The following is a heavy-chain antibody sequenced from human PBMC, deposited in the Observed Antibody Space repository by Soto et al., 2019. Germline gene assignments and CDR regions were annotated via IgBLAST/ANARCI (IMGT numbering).Heavy chain of an antibody. V-gene: IGHV3-23*01. D-gene: IGHD6-13*01. CDR3: ARVPNSSSWYYYYGMDV. CDR2: ISGSGGST. J-gene: IGHJ6*02. Sequence: GGSLRLSCAASGFTFSSYAMSWVRQAPGKGLEWVSAISGSGGSTYYADSVKGRFTISRDNAKNSLYLQMNSLRAEDTAVYYCARVPNSSSWYYYYGMDVWGQGTTVTVSS. CDR1: GFTFSSYA.